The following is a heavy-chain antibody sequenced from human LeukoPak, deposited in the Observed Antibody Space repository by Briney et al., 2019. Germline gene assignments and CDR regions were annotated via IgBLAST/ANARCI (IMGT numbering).Heavy chain of an antibody. V-gene: IGHV6-1*01. J-gene: IGHJ5*02. Sequence: SQTLSLTCAISGDSVSSNSAAWNWIRQSPSRGLEWLGRTYYRSKWYNDYAVSVKSRITINPDTSKNQFSLQLNSVTPEDTAVYYCAREGWRSRYCSSTSCYIYWFDPWGQGTLVTVSS. D-gene: IGHD2-2*02. CDR1: GDSVSSNSAA. CDR2: TYYRSKWYN. CDR3: AREGWRSRYCSSTSCYIYWFDP.